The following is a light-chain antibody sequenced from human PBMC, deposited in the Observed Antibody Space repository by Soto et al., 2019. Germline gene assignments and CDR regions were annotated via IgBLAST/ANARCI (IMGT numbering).Light chain of an antibody. CDR1: QSINTW. CDR3: QQYQTYSQ. V-gene: IGKV1-5*03. CDR2: KAS. Sequence: DIQMTQSPSNLSASVGDRVTITCRASQSINTWLAWYQLKPGRAPKLLIYKASTLESGVSSRFSGSGSGTEFTLTISSLQPDDFATYYCQQYQTYSQFGQGTKVDIK. J-gene: IGKJ1*01.